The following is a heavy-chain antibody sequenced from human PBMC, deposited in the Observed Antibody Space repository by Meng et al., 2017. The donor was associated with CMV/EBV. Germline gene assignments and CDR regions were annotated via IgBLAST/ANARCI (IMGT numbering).Heavy chain of an antibody. D-gene: IGHD6-13*01. CDR3: ARDRNSEELVNAFDI. J-gene: IGHJ3*02. CDR1: GYTFTSYY. CDR2: INPSGGST. Sequence: ASVKVSCKASGYTFTSYYMHWVRQAPGQGLEWMGIINPSGGSTSYAQKFQGRVTMTTDTSTSTAYMELRSLRSDDTAVYYCARDRNSEELVNAFDIWGQGTMVTVSS. V-gene: IGHV1-46*01.